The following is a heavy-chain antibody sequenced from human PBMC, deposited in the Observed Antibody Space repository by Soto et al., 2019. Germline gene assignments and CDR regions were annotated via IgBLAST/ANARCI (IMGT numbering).Heavy chain of an antibody. CDR3: ARDKVQLMYWDPMDV. V-gene: IGHV1-18*01. J-gene: IGHJ6*02. D-gene: IGHD6-13*01. CDR2: ISAYNGNT. CDR1: GYTFTSYG. Sequence: ASVKVSCKASGYTFTSYGISWVRQAPGQGLEWMGWISAYNGNTNYAQKLQGRVTMTTDTSTSTAYMELRSLRSDDTAVYYCARDKVQLMYWDPMDVWGQGTTVTVSS.